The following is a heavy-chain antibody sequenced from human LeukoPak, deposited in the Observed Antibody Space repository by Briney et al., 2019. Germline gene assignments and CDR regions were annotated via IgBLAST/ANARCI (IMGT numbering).Heavy chain of an antibody. CDR3: ARDLLWFGELWEYYFDY. D-gene: IGHD3-10*01. J-gene: IGHJ4*02. CDR1: GYTFVGYY. CDR2: INPNSGGT. Sequence: ASVKVSCKASGYTFVGYYMHWVRQAPGQGLEWMGWINPNSGGTNYAQKFQGRVTMTRDTSISTAYMELSRLRSDDTAVYYCARDLLWFGELWEYYFDYWGQGTLVTVSS. V-gene: IGHV1-2*02.